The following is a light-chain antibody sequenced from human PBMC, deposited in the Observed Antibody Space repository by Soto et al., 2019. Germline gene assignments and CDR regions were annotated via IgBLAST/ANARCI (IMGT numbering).Light chain of an antibody. CDR2: WAS. J-gene: IGKJ1*01. Sequence: DIVMTQSPDSLAVSLGERATINCKSSQSILFRSNNKNYLAWYQLRPGQPPKLLIYWASTRESGVPDRFSGSGFGTDFTLTISSLQAEDVAVYYCQQYFTPLWTFGQGTKVEIK. V-gene: IGKV4-1*01. CDR3: QQYFTPLWT. CDR1: QSILFRSNNKNY.